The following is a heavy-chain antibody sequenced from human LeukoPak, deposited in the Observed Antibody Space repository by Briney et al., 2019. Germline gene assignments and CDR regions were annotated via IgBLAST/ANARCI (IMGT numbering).Heavy chain of an antibody. CDR1: GFIFRSYP. Sequence: PGGSLRLSCAASGFIFRSYPMHWVRQAPGKGLEWVAVLSHDENKMFFADSVKGRFTISRDNSKNTLYLQMNSLRAEDTAVYYCAKKSHYYGSGSYFDYWGQGTLVTVSS. CDR3: AKKSHYYGSGSYFDY. D-gene: IGHD3-10*01. V-gene: IGHV3-30*04. J-gene: IGHJ4*02. CDR2: LSHDENKM.